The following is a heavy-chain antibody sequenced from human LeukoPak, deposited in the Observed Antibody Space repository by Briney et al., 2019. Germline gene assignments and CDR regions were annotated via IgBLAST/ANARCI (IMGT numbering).Heavy chain of an antibody. CDR2: TTSKGNNYIT. D-gene: IGHD3-16*01. Sequence: GGSLRLSCVVSGLTLNDQYMEWVRQAPGKGLEWVGRTTSKGNNYITEYAASVRGRFTISRDDSRNSVYLQMNSLKTEDTAVYYCARMTFGGMDVWDKGATVTVSS. J-gene: IGHJ6*04. CDR1: GLTLNDQY. CDR3: ARMTFGGMDV. V-gene: IGHV3-72*01.